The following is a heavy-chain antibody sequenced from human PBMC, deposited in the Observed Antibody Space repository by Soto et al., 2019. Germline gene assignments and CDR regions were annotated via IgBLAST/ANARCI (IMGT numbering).Heavy chain of an antibody. CDR1: GFTFSSYG. CDR2: IWYDGSNK. CDR3: ATLTPDTAMVTRRATFDY. V-gene: IGHV3-33*01. D-gene: IGHD5-18*01. Sequence: GGSLRLSCAASGFTFSSYGMHWVRQAPGKGLEWVAVIWYDGSNKYYADSVKGRFTISRDNSKNTLYLQMNSLRAEDTAVYYCATLTPDTAMVTRRATFDYWGQGTLVTSPQ. J-gene: IGHJ4*02.